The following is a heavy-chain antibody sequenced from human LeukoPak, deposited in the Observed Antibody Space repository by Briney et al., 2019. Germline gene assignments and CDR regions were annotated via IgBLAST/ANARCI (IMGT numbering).Heavy chain of an antibody. CDR3: ARASTDYSVADGFDT. V-gene: IGHV3-30*03. D-gene: IGHD4-11*01. CDR1: GFTFSSYG. CDR2: ISYDGSNK. Sequence: GGSLRLSCAASGFTFSSYGMHWVRQAPGKGLEWVAVISYDGSNKYYADSVKGRFTVSRDDAKSSVYLEMTSLRAEDTAVYYCARASTDYSVADGFDTWGPGTLVTVSS. J-gene: IGHJ5*02.